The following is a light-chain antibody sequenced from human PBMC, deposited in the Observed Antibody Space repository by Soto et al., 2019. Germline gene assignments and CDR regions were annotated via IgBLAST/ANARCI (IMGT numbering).Light chain of an antibody. CDR2: EVS. CDR1: SSDVGGYNY. V-gene: IGLV2-14*01. Sequence: QSVLTQPASVSGSPGQSITISCTGTSSDVGGYNYVSWYQQHPGKAPKLMIYEVSNRPSGVSNRFSGSKSGNTASLTISGLQAEDEADYSCSSYTSSSPVVFGGGTKLTVL. CDR3: SSYTSSSPVV. J-gene: IGLJ2*01.